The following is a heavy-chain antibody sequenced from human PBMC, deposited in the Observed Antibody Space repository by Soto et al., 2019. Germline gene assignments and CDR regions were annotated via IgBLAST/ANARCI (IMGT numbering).Heavy chain of an antibody. Sequence: PGGSLRLSCAASGFTFSSYGMHWVRQAPGKGLEWVAVISYDGSNKYYADSVKGRFTISRDNSKNTLYLQMSSLRAEDTAVYYCAKDGITIFGVVKHNYYMDVWGKGTTVTVSS. D-gene: IGHD3-3*01. CDR2: ISYDGSNK. V-gene: IGHV3-30*18. CDR1: GFTFSSYG. CDR3: AKDGITIFGVVKHNYYMDV. J-gene: IGHJ6*03.